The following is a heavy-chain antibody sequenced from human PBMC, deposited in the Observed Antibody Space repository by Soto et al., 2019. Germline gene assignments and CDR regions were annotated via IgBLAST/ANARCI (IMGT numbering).Heavy chain of an antibody. D-gene: IGHD3-22*01. CDR2: IYHSWST. J-gene: IGHJ4*02. CDR3: ARVEGSSGWPDY. CDR1: GVSSRSSNW. V-gene: IGHV4-4*02. Sequence: TSQTLSLTCAFSGVSSRSSNWLSWVRQPPGKGLEWIGEIYHSWSTNYNPSLKSRVTISVDKSKNQFSLKLSSVTAADTAVYYCARVEGSSGWPDYWGQGTLVPVSS.